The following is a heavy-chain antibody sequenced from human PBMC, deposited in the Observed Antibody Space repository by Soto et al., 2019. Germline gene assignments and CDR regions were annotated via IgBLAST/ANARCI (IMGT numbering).Heavy chain of an antibody. V-gene: IGHV1-18*01. Sequence: QVQLVQSGAEVKKPGASVTVSCKAYGYTFTRSGISWVRQAPGQGLEWMGWISTYNGDTNYAQTFQGRVTMTTDTSTSTVHMEVRSLRSDDTAVYYCAREGVAPYYYYGMDVWGQGTPVTVSS. CDR3: AREGVAPYYYYGMDV. J-gene: IGHJ6*02. CDR1: GYTFTRSG. CDR2: ISTYNGDT. D-gene: IGHD5-12*01.